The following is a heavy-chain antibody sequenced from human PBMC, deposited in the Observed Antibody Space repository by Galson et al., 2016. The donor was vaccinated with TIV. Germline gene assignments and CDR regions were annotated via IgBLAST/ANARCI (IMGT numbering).Heavy chain of an antibody. Sequence: SLRLSCAASGFTFRNFGMHWVRQAPGKGLEWVAFIRYDGSEKYFAESVKGRFSISRYNSKNTLYLQMSSLRPTDTAVFYCAKDGDVNSFVHLFNYFLDACGKGTTVTFSS. CDR2: IRYDGSEK. CDR1: GFTFRNFG. CDR3: AKDGDVNSFVHLFNYFLDA. J-gene: IGHJ6*04. D-gene: IGHD5-24*01. V-gene: IGHV3-30*02.